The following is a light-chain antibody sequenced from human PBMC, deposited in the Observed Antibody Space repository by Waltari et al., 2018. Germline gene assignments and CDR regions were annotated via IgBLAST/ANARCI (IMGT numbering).Light chain of an antibody. CDR2: GAS. Sequence: EIVLTQSPAPLSVSPGERATLPCSASQSVSSNLAWYPQKPGQAPRLLIHGASTMATGIPARCSGSGSGTEFTLTISSLQSEDFEVYYCQQYNKWPPGWTFGQGTKVEIK. CDR3: QQYNKWPPGWT. J-gene: IGKJ1*01. V-gene: IGKV3-15*01. CDR1: QSVSSN.